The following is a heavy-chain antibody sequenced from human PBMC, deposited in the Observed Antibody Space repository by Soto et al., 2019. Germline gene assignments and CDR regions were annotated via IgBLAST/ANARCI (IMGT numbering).Heavy chain of an antibody. J-gene: IGHJ6*02. CDR3: ARCIQGDYWYGMEV. Sequence: ASVKVSCKASGYTFYSHSISWVRQAPGQGLEWMGRINADYGNTQYAQKFRGRVTMTTDTSTTTVYMELTNLRSDDTAVYYCARCIQGDYWYGMEVWGQ. CDR2: INADYGNT. V-gene: IGHV1-18*01. CDR1: GYTFYSHS. D-gene: IGHD5-18*01.